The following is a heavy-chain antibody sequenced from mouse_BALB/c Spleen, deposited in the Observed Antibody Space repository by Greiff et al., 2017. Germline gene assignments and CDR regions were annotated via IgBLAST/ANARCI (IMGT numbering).Heavy chain of an antibody. CDR3: NALGLMDY. J-gene: IGHJ4*01. D-gene: IGHD3-3*01. CDR1: GFNIKDYY. V-gene: IGHV14-4*02. CDR2: IDPENGDT. Sequence: VQLQQSGAELVRSGASVKLSCTASGFNIKDYYMHWVKQRPEQGLEWIGWIDPENGDTEYAPKFQGKATMTADTSSNTAYLQLSSLTSEDTAVYYCNALGLMDYWGQGTSVTVAS.